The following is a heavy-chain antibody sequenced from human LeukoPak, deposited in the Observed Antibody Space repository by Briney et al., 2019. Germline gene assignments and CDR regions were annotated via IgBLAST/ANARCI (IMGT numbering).Heavy chain of an antibody. CDR3: ARTEGYCSGDSCYSRFDY. D-gene: IGHD2-15*01. CDR2: IFHSGRT. V-gene: IGHV4-39*02. J-gene: IGHJ4*02. Sequence: SETLSLTCTVSGGSISSSSSYWGWIRQPPGKGLEWIGHIFHSGRTSYNPSLMSRVTISVDTSKNHFSLKLNSVTAADTAVYYCARTEGYCSGDSCYSRFDYWGQGTLVTVSS. CDR1: GGSISSSSSY.